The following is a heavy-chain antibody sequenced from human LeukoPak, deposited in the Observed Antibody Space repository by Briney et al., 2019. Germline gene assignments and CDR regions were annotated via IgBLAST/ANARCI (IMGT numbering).Heavy chain of an antibody. V-gene: IGHV3-11*01. Sequence: LSLTCAVYGGSFSAYSWSWIRQAPGKGLEWVSYISSSGSTIYYADSVKGRFTISRDNAKNSLYLQMNSLRAEDTAVYYCASPDYYDSSGYYLGFDYWGQGTLVTVSS. CDR1: GGSFSAYS. CDR2: ISSSGSTI. D-gene: IGHD3-22*01. J-gene: IGHJ4*02. CDR3: ASPDYYDSSGYYLGFDY.